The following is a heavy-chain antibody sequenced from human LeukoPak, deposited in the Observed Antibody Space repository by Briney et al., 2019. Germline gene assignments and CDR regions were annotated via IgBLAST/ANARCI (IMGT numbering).Heavy chain of an antibody. D-gene: IGHD4-17*01. V-gene: IGHV3-33*01. CDR3: ARDPATVTSCFDC. Sequence: PGGSLRLSCAAAGFNFRIYDMHWVRQAPGKGLEWVAVIWYDGSKTYYVDSVKGRFSISRDNSKNTLYLQMSSLKVEDTAIYYCARDPATVTSCFDCWGQGTLVTVSS. CDR1: GFNFRIYD. J-gene: IGHJ4*02. CDR2: IWYDGSKT.